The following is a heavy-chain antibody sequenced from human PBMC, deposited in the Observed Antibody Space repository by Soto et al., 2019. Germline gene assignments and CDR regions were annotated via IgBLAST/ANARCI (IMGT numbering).Heavy chain of an antibody. CDR1: GFTFSSYE. V-gene: IGHV3-48*03. CDR2: ISSSGSTI. J-gene: IGHJ5*02. Sequence: EVQLVESGGGLVQPGGSLRLSCAASGFTFSSYEMNWVRQAPGKGLEWVSYISSSGSTIYYADSVKGRFTISRDNAKNSLYLQMNSLRAEDTAIYYCARATLSGYYYDSSLKFDPWGQGTLVTVSS. CDR3: ARATLSGYYYDSSLKFDP. D-gene: IGHD3-22*01.